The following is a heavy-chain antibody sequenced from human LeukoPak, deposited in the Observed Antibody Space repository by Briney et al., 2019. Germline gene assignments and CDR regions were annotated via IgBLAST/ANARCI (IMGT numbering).Heavy chain of an antibody. V-gene: IGHV3-7*01. CDR1: GFTLSTYW. J-gene: IGHJ5*02. CDR3: ARTFWFDP. Sequence: GGSLRLSCTASGFTLSTYWMTWVRQAPGKGLEWVANIKQDGSEKYYVDSVKGRFTISRDNAKNSLYLQMNSLRAEDTAVYYCARTFWFDPWGQGTLVTVSS. CDR2: IKQDGSEK. D-gene: IGHD2/OR15-2a*01.